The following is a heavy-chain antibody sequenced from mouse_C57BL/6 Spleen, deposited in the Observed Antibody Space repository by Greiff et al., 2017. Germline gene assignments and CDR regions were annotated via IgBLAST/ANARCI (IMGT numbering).Heavy chain of an antibody. CDR2: IYPRSGNT. V-gene: IGHV1-81*01. CDR3: ARGGTVVAVDY. CDR1: GYTFTSYG. D-gene: IGHD1-1*01. Sequence: QVQLKESGAELARPGASVKLSCKASGYTFTSYGISWVKQRTGQGLEWIGEIYPRSGNTYYNEKFKGKDTLTADKSSSTAYMELRSLTSEDSAVYFCARGGTVVAVDYWGQGTTLTVSS. J-gene: IGHJ2*01.